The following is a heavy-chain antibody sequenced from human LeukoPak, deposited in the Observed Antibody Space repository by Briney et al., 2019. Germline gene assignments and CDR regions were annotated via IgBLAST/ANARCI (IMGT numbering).Heavy chain of an antibody. CDR1: GGSISSYY. J-gene: IGHJ4*02. Sequence: SETLSLTCTVSGGSISSYYWSWIRQPPGKGLEWIGYIYYSGSTNYNPSLKSRVTISVDTSKNQFSLKLSSVTAADTAVYYCARVGGIRTLDYWGQGTLVTVSS. V-gene: IGHV4-59*01. CDR3: ARVGGIRTLDY. D-gene: IGHD3-16*01. CDR2: IYYSGST.